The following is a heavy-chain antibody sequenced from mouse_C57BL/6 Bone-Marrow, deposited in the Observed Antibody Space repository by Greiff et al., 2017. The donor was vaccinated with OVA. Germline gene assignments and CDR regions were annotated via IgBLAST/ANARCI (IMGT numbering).Heavy chain of an antibody. CDR3: ARRTAQYYAMDY. V-gene: IGHV1-18*01. Sequence: VQLQQSGPELVKPGASVKIPCKASGYTFTDYNMDWVKQSHGKSLEWIGDINPNNGGTIYNQKFKGKATLTVDKSSSTAYMELRSLTSEDTAVYYFARRTAQYYAMDYWGQGTSVTVSA. CDR1: GYTFTDYN. D-gene: IGHD3-2*02. J-gene: IGHJ4*01. CDR2: INPNNGGT.